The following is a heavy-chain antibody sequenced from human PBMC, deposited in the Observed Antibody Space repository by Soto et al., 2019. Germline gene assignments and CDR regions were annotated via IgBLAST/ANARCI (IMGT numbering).Heavy chain of an antibody. V-gene: IGHV4-31*03. D-gene: IGHD2-2*01. Sequence: QVQLQESGPGLVKPSQTLSLTCTVSGGSISSGGYYWSWIRQHPGKGLEWIGYIYYSGSTYYNPSCKSRVTMSVDTSKIQFSLKLSSVTAADTAVYYCARDRWYCSSTRCSDYYYGMDVWGQGTTVTVSS. CDR3: ARDRWYCSSTRCSDYYYGMDV. CDR1: GGSISSGGYY. J-gene: IGHJ6*02. CDR2: IYYSGST.